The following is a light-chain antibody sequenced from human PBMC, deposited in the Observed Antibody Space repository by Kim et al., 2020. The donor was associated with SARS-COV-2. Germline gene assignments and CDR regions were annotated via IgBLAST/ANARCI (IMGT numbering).Light chain of an antibody. J-gene: IGKJ5*01. CDR2: STS. CDR3: QQGYIIPIA. Sequence: PVGDSVTITCRASHGIGSSLHRYQKRPGKAPPLLISSTSTLQSGVPSRFSGSGAETDFTLTITNPQPEYFATYYCQQGYIIPIAFGQGTRLEIK. CDR1: HGIGSS. V-gene: IGKV1-39*01.